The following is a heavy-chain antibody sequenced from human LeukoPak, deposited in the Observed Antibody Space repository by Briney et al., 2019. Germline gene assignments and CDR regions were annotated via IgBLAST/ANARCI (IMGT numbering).Heavy chain of an antibody. J-gene: IGHJ5*02. CDR3: ARYYGDYGYWFDP. CDR2: IYHSGST. CDR1: GGSISSSNW. D-gene: IGHD4-17*01. V-gene: IGHV4-4*02. Sequence: PSGTLSLTCAVSGGSISSSNWWSWVRQPPGKGLEWVGEIYHSGSTNYNPSLKSRVTISVDKSKNQFSLKLSSVTAADTAVYYCARYYGDYGYWFDPWGQGTLVTVSS.